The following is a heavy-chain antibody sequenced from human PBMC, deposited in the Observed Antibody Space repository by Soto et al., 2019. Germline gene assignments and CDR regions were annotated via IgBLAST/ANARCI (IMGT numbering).Heavy chain of an antibody. CDR2: IDPSDSYT. CDR3: ASSGILTGQNTVGYYYYGMDV. Sequence: PGESLKISCKGSGYSFTSYWISWVRQMPGKGLEWMGRIDPSDSYTNYSPSFQGHVTISADKSISTAYLQWSSLKASDTAMYYCASSGILTGQNTVGYYYYGMDVWGQGTTVTVSS. D-gene: IGHD3-9*01. CDR1: GYSFTSYW. V-gene: IGHV5-10-1*01. J-gene: IGHJ6*02.